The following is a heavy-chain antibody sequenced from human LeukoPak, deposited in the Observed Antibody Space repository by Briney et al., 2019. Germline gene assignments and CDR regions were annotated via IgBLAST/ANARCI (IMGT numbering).Heavy chain of an antibody. Sequence: SETLSLTCTVSGYSISSGYYWGWIRQPPGKGLEWIGSIYHSGSTYYNPSLKSRVTISVDTSKNQFSLKLSSVTAADTAVYYCASYYTGSSWYDYWGQGTLVTVSS. CDR1: GYSISSGYY. J-gene: IGHJ4*02. CDR3: ASYYTGSSWYDY. V-gene: IGHV4-38-2*02. CDR2: IYHSGST. D-gene: IGHD6-13*01.